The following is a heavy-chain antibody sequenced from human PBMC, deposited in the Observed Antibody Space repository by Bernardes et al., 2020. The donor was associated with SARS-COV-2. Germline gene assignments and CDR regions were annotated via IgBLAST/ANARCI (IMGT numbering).Heavy chain of an antibody. D-gene: IGHD5-18*01. V-gene: IGHV3-48*03. Sequence: GWSLRLSCAASGFTFRSSVMNWVRQAPGKGLEWVSYISTGGSTKYYADSVKGRFTISRDNAKNSLYLQMNSLRAEDTAVYYCAREYTYGFDSWGQGTLVTVSS. J-gene: IGHJ4*02. CDR3: AREYTYGFDS. CDR2: ISTGGSTK. CDR1: GFTFRSSV.